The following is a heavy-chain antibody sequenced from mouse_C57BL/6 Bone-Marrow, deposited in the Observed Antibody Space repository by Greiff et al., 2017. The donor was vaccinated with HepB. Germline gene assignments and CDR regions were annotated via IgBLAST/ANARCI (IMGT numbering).Heavy chain of an antibody. D-gene: IGHD2-2*01. J-gene: IGHJ4*01. V-gene: IGHV1-72*01. CDR1: GYTFTSYW. CDR2: IGPNSGGT. CDR3: ARDYGCYYYAMDY. Sequence: QVHVKQPGAELVKPGASVKLSCKASGYTFTSYWMHWVKQRPGRGLEWIGRIGPNSGGTKYNEKFKSKATLTVDKPSSTAYMQLSSLTSEDSAVYYCARDYGCYYYAMDYWGQGTSVTVSS.